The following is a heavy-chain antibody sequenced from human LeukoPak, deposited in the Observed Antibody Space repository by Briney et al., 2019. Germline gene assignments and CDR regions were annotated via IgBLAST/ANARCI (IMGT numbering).Heavy chain of an antibody. CDR1: GGSISSSLYF. CDR2: IYYSGTT. Sequence: SETLSLTCSVSGGSISSSLYFWGWIRQPPGKGLEWIGNIYYSGTTYYKPSFNSRVTILVDTSKNQFSLKLSSVTAADTAVYYCARHWDSSGTFDYWGQGTLVTVSS. CDR3: ARHWDSSGTFDY. V-gene: IGHV4-39*07. D-gene: IGHD3-22*01. J-gene: IGHJ4*02.